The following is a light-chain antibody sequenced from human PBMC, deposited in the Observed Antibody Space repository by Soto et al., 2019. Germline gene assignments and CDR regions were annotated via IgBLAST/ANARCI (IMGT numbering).Light chain of an antibody. CDR2: EVS. V-gene: IGLV2-8*01. Sequence: QSVLTQPPSASGSPGQSVTISCTGTSSDVGGYNYVSWYQQHPGKAPKLMIYEVSKRPSGVPDRFSGSKSGNTASLTVSGLQAEAEADYYCSSYAGSSHVVFGGGTKLTVL. CDR1: SSDVGGYNY. J-gene: IGLJ2*01. CDR3: SSYAGSSHVV.